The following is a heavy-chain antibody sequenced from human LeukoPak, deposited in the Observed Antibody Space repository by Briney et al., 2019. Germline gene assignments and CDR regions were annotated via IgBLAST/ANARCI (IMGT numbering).Heavy chain of an antibody. CDR2: IKQDGSEK. Sequence: GGSLRLSCVASGFTFSSYWMSWVRQAPGKGLEWVANIKQDGSEKYYVDSVKGRFTISRDNAKNSLYLQMNSLRAEDTAVYYCARTRITMIVGLASRFDYWGQGSLVTVSS. J-gene: IGHJ4*02. D-gene: IGHD3-22*01. CDR1: GFTFSSYW. V-gene: IGHV3-7*01. CDR3: ARTRITMIVGLASRFDY.